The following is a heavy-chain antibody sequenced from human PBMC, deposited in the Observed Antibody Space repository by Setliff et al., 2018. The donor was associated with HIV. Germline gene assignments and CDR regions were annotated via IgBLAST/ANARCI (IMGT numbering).Heavy chain of an antibody. J-gene: IGHJ3*01. Sequence: ASVKVSCKASGDTFTSYYMHWVRRAPGQGLEWMGMISPSGASTKYAQRLQGRVTLTRDTSSSTAYMELSRVKSDDTAVYYCARGSGYTRSWVPGGSWGQGTMVTVSS. V-gene: IGHV1-46*01. CDR1: GDTFTSYY. CDR2: ISPSGAST. CDR3: ARGSGYTRSWVPGGS. D-gene: IGHD6-13*01.